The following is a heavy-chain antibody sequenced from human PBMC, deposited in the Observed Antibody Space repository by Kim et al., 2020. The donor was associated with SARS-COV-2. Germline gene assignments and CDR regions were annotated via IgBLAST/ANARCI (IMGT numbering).Heavy chain of an antibody. D-gene: IGHD6-13*01. CDR3: ARDSGYSSSWTQVDY. Sequence: GGSLRLSCAASGFTFSSYGMHWVRQAPGKGLEWVAVIWYDGSNKYYADSVKGRFTISRDNSKNTLYLQMNSLRAEDTAVYYCARDSGYSSSWTQVDYWGQGTLVTVSS. CDR2: IWYDGSNK. CDR1: GFTFSSYG. V-gene: IGHV3-33*01. J-gene: IGHJ4*02.